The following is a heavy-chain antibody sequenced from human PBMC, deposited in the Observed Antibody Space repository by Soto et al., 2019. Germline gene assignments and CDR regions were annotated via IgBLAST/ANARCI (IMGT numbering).Heavy chain of an antibody. CDR2: FYSSGSI. CDR1: GYSITAGGYY. CDR3: ARMYSSGSGWFHP. J-gene: IGHJ5*02. D-gene: IGHD6-19*01. Sequence: NPSETLSLTCFVSGYSITAGGYYWSWIRHHPGKGLEWIGSFYSSGSIIYNPSLGSRVSISGDTSSNQFSMSLTSVTAADTARYYCARMYSSGSGWFHPSGQGTLVTVSS. V-gene: IGHV4-31*03.